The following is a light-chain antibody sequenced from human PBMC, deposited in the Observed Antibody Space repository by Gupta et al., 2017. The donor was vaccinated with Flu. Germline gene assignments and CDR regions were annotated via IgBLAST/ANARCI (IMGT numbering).Light chain of an antibody. CDR3: QQNYSTPLT. CDR2: DAS. CDR1: QRISSY. Sequence: DIEMTESLSSLSASVGDRVTITCQASQRISSYLNWYQQKPGKAPKLLIYDASSLQSGVPSRFSGSGSGTDFTLTISSLQPEDIATYYCQQNYSTPLTFGEGTKVEIK. J-gene: IGKJ1*01. V-gene: IGKV1-39*01.